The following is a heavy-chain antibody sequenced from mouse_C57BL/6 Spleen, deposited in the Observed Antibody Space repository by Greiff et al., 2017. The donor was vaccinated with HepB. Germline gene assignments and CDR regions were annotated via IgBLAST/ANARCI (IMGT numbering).Heavy chain of an antibody. V-gene: IGHV5-9*01. CDR2: ISGGGGNT. J-gene: IGHJ4*01. Sequence: EVMLVESGGGLVKPGGSLKLSCAASGFTFSSYTMSWVRQTPEKRLEWVATISGGGGNTYYPDSVKGRFTISRDNAKNTLYLQMSSLRSEDTALYYCARQGAYDGYYDYAMDYWGQGTSVTVSS. CDR1: GFTFSSYT. D-gene: IGHD2-3*01. CDR3: ARQGAYDGYYDYAMDY.